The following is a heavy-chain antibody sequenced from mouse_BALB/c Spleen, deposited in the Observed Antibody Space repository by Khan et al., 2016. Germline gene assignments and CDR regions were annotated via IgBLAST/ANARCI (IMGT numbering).Heavy chain of an antibody. CDR3: ARLRYFDV. CDR1: GFNIKDYY. Sequence: VQLQQSGAELVRPGALVKLSCKASGFNIKDYYMHWVKQRPEQGLEWIGWIDPENGNTIYDPKFQGKASITADISSNTAYLQLSSLTSEDTAVYYCARLRYFDVWGAGTTVTVSS. CDR2: IDPENGNT. J-gene: IGHJ1*01. V-gene: IGHV14-1*02.